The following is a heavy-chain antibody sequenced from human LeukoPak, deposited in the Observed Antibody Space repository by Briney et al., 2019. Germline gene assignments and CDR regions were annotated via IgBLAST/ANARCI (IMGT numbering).Heavy chain of an antibody. CDR2: ISGFNGNT. CDR3: ARVDGSGSPFDY. D-gene: IGHD3-10*01. V-gene: IGHV1-18*01. CDR1: GYTFSGYG. Sequence: ASVKVSCKTSGYTFSGYGVTWVRQAPGQGLEWMGWISGFNGNTNYAQKFQDRVTMTIDTSTSTAHMELSRLRSDDTAVYYCARVDGSGSPFDYWGQGTLVTVSS. J-gene: IGHJ4*02.